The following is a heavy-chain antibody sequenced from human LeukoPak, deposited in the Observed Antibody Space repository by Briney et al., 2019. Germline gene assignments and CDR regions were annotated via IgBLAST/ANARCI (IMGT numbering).Heavy chain of an antibody. V-gene: IGHV3-21*01. CDR1: GFTFSSYS. Sequence: GGSLRLSCAASGFTFSSYSMNWVRQAPGKGLEWVSSISSSSSYIYYADSVKGRFTISRDNAKNSLYLQMNSLRAEDTAVYYCARDPPYDFWSGYADYWGQGTLVTVSS. J-gene: IGHJ4*02. CDR3: ARDPPYDFWSGYADY. D-gene: IGHD3-3*01. CDR2: ISSSSSYI.